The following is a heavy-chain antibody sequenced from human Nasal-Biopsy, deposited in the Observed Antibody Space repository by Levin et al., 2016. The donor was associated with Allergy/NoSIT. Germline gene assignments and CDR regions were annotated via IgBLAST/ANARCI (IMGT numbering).Heavy chain of an antibody. CDR3: ARPGYSDRSGYYPFEY. V-gene: IGHV1-46*01. D-gene: IGHD3-22*01. CDR2: INPSDGGS. Sequence: ASVKVSCKASGYTFTSYYIHWLRQAPGQGLERMGVINPSDGGSYYVQKFRGRLTMTRDTSSNTVDMQLSSLRSEDTAVYYCARPGYSDRSGYYPFEYWGQGTLVTVSS. CDR1: GYTFTSYY. J-gene: IGHJ4*02.